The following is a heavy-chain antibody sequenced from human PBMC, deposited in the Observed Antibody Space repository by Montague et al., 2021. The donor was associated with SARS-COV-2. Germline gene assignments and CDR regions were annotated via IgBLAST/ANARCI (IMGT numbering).Heavy chain of an antibody. Sequence: SETLSLTCAVYGGSFSGYYWNWIRQPPGKGLEWIGEINHSVSTNYNLSLKSRVTMSVDTSKNQFSLKLSSVTAADTAVYYCARGARQGYGFRLGSFDSWGQGTLVTVSS. CDR2: INHSVST. V-gene: IGHV4-34*01. CDR1: GGSFSGYY. D-gene: IGHD3-10*01. CDR3: ARGARQGYGFRLGSFDS. J-gene: IGHJ4*02.